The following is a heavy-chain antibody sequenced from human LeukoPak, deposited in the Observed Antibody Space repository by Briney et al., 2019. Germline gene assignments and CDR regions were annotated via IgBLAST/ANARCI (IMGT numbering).Heavy chain of an antibody. Sequence: SVKVSCKASGGTFSSYAISWVRQAPGQGLEWMGGITPIFGTANYAQKFQGRVTITADESTSTAYMELSSLRSEDTAVYYCARERYYDRDDAFDIWGQGTMVTVSS. V-gene: IGHV1-69*13. D-gene: IGHD3-22*01. CDR3: ARERYYDRDDAFDI. J-gene: IGHJ3*02. CDR1: GGTFSSYA. CDR2: ITPIFGTA.